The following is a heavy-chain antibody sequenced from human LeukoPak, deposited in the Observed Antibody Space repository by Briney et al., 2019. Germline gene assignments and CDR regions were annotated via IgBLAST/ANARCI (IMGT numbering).Heavy chain of an antibody. CDR1: GFTFHNHG. CDR3: GKDSRPSVTTFRSRWTDY. J-gene: IGHJ4*02. V-gene: IGHV3-23*01. D-gene: IGHD4-11*01. Sequence: GGSLRLSCEASGFTFHNHGMSWVRQAPGKGLEWISVISGSSMSTYYADSVEGRFTVSRDNSKSTVYLQMSSLRVEDSAIYYCGKDSRPSVTTFRSRWTDYWGQGILVTVSS. CDR2: ISGSSMST.